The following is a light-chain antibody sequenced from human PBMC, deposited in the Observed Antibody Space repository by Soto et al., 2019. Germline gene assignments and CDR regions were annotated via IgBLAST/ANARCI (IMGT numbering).Light chain of an antibody. J-gene: IGLJ1*01. Sequence: QSVLAQPPFASGSPGQSVPIPCTGTSSDVGGYNYVSWYQQHPGKAPKLVIYEVSKRPSGVPDRFSGSKSGNTASLTVSGLQAEDEADYYCSSYAGNKNVFGTGTKVTVL. CDR1: SSDVGGYNY. V-gene: IGLV2-8*01. CDR2: EVS. CDR3: SSYAGNKNV.